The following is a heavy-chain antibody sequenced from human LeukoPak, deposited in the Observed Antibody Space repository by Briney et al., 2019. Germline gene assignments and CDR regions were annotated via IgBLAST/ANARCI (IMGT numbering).Heavy chain of an antibody. CDR1: GATFSSYA. V-gene: IGHV1-69*01. D-gene: IGHD6-19*01. J-gene: IGHJ4*02. Sequence: SVKVSCKASGATFSSYAISWVRQAPGQELEWMGGIIPIFGTANYAQKFQGRVTITADESTSTAYMELSSLRSEDTAVYYCARDRQLGSGWSHFDYWGEGTLVTVSS. CDR3: ARDRQLGSGWSHFDY. CDR2: IIPIFGTA.